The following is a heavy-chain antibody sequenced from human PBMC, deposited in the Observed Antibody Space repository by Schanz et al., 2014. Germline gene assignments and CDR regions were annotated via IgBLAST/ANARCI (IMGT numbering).Heavy chain of an antibody. CDR2: ISYSGST. D-gene: IGHD2-2*02. CDR1: GGSVSSGGDY. CDR3: ARDGARRFAVVPDAIQGLRGHYYYYYLDV. Sequence: QVQLQESGPGLVKPSQTLSLTCTVSGGSVSSGGDYWSWIRQHPGKGLEWIGFISYSGSTYYNPSVKSRVTISIDASKNLFSLTLSSTTAADAAMYTCARDGARRFAVVPDAIQGLRGHYYYYYLDVWGKGTTVTASS. V-gene: IGHV4-31*03. J-gene: IGHJ6*03.